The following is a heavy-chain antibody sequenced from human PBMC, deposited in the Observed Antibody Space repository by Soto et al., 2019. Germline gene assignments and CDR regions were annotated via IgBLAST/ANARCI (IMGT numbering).Heavy chain of an antibody. Sequence: SETLSLTCAVYGGSVNGYYWNWIRRPPGKGLEWIGEINHTGGTHYNPSLKSRVTMSVDTSKNQFSLRLSSVTAADTAIYYCATRITVFGLLIPPFDPWGQGTQVTVSS. V-gene: IGHV4-34*01. CDR1: GGSVNGYY. D-gene: IGHD3-3*01. CDR3: ATRITVFGLLIPPFDP. CDR2: INHTGGT. J-gene: IGHJ5*02.